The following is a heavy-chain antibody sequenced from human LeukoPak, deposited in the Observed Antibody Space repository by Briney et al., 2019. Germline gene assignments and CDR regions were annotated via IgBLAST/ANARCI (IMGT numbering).Heavy chain of an antibody. J-gene: IGHJ4*02. CDR3: WTALREASVSSTTY. CDR1: GGSISSSTYY. CDR2: IYYSGSA. V-gene: IGHV4-39*01. D-gene: IGHD3/OR15-3a*01. Sequence: SETLSLTCTVSGGSISSSTYYWVWIRQPPGKGLEWIGSIYYSGSAYYNPSLKSRVTISVDTSKSQFSLKLSSVTAADTALYYCWTALREASVSSTTYWGQGTLVTVSS.